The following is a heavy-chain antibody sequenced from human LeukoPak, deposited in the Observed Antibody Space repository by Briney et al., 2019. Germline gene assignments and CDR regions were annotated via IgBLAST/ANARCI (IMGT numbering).Heavy chain of an antibody. CDR1: GFTFSRDA. V-gene: IGHV3-23*01. CDR2: ISGSGGIT. Sequence: GGSLRFSCAASGFTFSRDAVGWVRQVPGKGLEWVSAISGSGGITYYADSVKGRFTISRDNSKSTLYLQMNSLRAEDTAIYYCAKAQVPESYGSGSYYLGFDYWGQGTLVTVSS. D-gene: IGHD3-10*01. J-gene: IGHJ4*02. CDR3: AKAQVPESYGSGSYYLGFDY.